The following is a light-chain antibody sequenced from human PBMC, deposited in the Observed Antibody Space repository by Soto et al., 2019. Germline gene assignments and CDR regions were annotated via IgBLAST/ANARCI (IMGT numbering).Light chain of an antibody. CDR3: QQYNSYPWT. CDR2: DAS. CDR1: QSISSW. Sequence: DIQMTQSLSTLSASLGARVTITCRPSQSISSWLAWYQQKPGKAPKLLIYDASSLESGVPSRFSGSGSGTEFTLTISSLQPDDFATYYCQQYNSYPWTFGHGTQVDTK. V-gene: IGKV1-5*01. J-gene: IGKJ1*01.